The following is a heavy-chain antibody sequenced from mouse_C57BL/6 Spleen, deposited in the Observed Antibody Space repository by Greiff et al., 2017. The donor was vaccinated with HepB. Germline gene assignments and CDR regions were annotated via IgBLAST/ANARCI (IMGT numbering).Heavy chain of an antibody. J-gene: IGHJ4*01. CDR3: ARVDYGYYYGSSSYYAMDY. D-gene: IGHD1-1*01. Sequence: VQLKESGPGLVKPSQSLSLTCSVTGYSITSGYYWNWMRQFPGNKLEWMGYISYDGSNNYNPSLKNRISITRDTSKNQFFLKLNSVTTEDTATYYCARVDYGYYYGSSSYYAMDYWGQGTSVTVSS. CDR2: ISYDGSN. V-gene: IGHV3-6*01. CDR1: GYSITSGYY.